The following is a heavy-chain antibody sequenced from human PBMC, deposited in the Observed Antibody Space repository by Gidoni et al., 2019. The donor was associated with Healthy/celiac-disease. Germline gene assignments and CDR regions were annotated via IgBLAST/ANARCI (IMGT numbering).Heavy chain of an antibody. CDR1: GYPFTGYY. D-gene: IGHD2-2*01. CDR2: INP. V-gene: IGHV1-2*06. Sequence: QVQLVQSGAEVKKPGASVKVSCKASGYPFTGYYMHWVRQAPGQGLEWMGRINPMTRDTSISTAYMELSRLRSDDTAVYYCAAHGYCSSTSCFRTDGSGSYYNTNQGYYFDYWGQGTLVTVSS. CDR3: AAHGYCSSTSCFRTDGSGSYYNTNQGYYFDY. J-gene: IGHJ4*02.